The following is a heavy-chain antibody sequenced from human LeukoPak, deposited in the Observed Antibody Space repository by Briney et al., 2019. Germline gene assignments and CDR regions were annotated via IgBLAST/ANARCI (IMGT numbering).Heavy chain of an antibody. J-gene: IGHJ4*02. CDR3: ARVRRVAATFDY. CDR1: GGSISSYY. CDR2: INHSGST. V-gene: IGHV4-34*01. D-gene: IGHD2-15*01. Sequence: SETLSLTCTVSGGSISSYYWSWIRQPPGKGLEWIGEINHSGSTNYNPSLKSRVTISVDTSKNQFSLKLSSVTAADTAVYYCARVRRVAATFDYWGQGTLVTVSS.